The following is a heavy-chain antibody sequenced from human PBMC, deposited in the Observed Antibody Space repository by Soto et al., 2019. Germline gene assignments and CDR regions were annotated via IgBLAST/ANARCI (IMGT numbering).Heavy chain of an antibody. CDR1: GFSFNTYA. J-gene: IGHJ4*02. D-gene: IGHD6-25*01. CDR3: ASDPGIAAAGMDY. Sequence: EVQLVEAGGGLIQPGGSLRLSCAASGFSFNTYAMNWVRQAPGQGLEWISYISSSSSRIYYADSVKGRFALSRDNAKNSLYLQMTSLRVEDTAVYYCASDPGIAAAGMDYWGQGTLVTVSS. CDR2: ISSSSSRI. V-gene: IGHV3-48*04.